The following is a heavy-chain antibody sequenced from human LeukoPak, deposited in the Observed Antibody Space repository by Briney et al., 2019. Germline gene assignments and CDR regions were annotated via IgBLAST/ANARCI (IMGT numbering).Heavy chain of an antibody. V-gene: IGHV4-39*01. Sequence: PSENLSLTCTVSGDSITNSNYFWGWIRQPPGQGLEWIGEVFYNGNTHYNPSLKSRVIISTDTSKNQFSLTLTAVTASDTAIYYCARRSPLVVVTAAHYYDYWGQGTLVTVSS. CDR2: VFYNGNT. J-gene: IGHJ4*02. D-gene: IGHD2-21*02. CDR1: GDSITNSNYF. CDR3: ARRSPLVVVTAAHYYDY.